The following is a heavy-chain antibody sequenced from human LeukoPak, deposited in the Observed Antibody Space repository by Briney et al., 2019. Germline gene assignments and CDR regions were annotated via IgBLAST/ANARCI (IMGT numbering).Heavy chain of an antibody. J-gene: IGHJ5*02. V-gene: IGHV1-2*02. CDR3: ARDYYDSSGYSSGVDP. D-gene: IGHD3-22*01. CDR1: GYTFTGYY. CDR2: NNPNSGGT. Sequence: DSVKVSCKASGYTFTGYYMHWVRQAPGQGLEWMGWNNPNSGGTNYAQKFQGRVTMTRDTSISTAYMELSRLRSDDTAVYYCARDYYDSSGYSSGVDPWGQGTLVTVSS.